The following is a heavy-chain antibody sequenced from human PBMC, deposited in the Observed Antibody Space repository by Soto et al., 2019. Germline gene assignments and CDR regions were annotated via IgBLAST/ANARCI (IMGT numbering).Heavy chain of an antibody. J-gene: IGHJ6*02. Sequence: QNLSLTCAISGDSVSSNSAAWNWVRQSPSRGLEWLGRTYYRSKWYNDYAVSVKSRITINPDTSKNQFSLQLNSVTPEDTAVYYCARWYSSSKGDYYYYGMDVWGQGTTVNVSS. CDR2: TYYRSKWYN. CDR1: GDSVSSNSAA. CDR3: ARWYSSSKGDYYYYGMDV. D-gene: IGHD6-13*01. V-gene: IGHV6-1*01.